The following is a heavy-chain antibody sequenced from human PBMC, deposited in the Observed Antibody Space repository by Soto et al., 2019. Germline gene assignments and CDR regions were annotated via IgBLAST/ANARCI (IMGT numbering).Heavy chain of an antibody. CDR1: GGSTSSADYY. D-gene: IGHD3-22*01. J-gene: IGHJ6*02. CDR3: ASMSYYDISGAMDV. V-gene: IGHV4-39*01. CDR2: IYYSGST. Sequence: SETLSLTCSVSGGSTSSADYYWALTRQHPGKGLEWIGTIYYSGSTYSNPSLKSRVAMSIDTSNNQFTLEMRSVTAADPAVYYCASMSYYDISGAMDVWGEG.